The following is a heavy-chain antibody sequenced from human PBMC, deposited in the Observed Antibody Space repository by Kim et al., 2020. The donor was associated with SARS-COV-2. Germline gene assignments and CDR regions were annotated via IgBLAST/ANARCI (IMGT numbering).Heavy chain of an antibody. V-gene: IGHV1-24*01. Sequence: ASVKVSCKVSGYTLTELSMHWVRQAPGKGLEWMGGFDPEDGETIYAQKFQGRVTMTEDTSTDTAYMELSSLRSEDTAVYYCATGFAYYYGSESYLAFDYWGQGTLVTVSS. J-gene: IGHJ4*02. CDR1: GYTLTELS. CDR2: FDPEDGET. CDR3: ATGFAYYYGSESYLAFDY. D-gene: IGHD3-10*01.